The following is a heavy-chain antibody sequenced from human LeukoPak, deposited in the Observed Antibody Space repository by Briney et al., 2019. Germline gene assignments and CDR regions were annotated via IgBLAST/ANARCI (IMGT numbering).Heavy chain of an antibody. CDR1: GFTFNNYA. Sequence: GGSLRLSCAASGFTFNNYAMSWVRQAPGKGLEWVSLISGSGVSTYYADSVKGRFTISRVNSKNTLYLQMNSLRAEDTAVYYCAKGPDSGGDYWGQGALVTVSS. D-gene: IGHD2-15*01. V-gene: IGHV3-23*01. J-gene: IGHJ4*02. CDR3: AKGPDSGGDY. CDR2: ISGSGVST.